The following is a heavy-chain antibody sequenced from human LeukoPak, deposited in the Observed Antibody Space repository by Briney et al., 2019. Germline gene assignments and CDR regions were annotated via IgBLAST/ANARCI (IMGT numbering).Heavy chain of an antibody. J-gene: IGHJ4*02. Sequence: GGSLRLSCAVSGFTFSSYGMHWVRQAPGKGLEWVAFIRYDGSNKYYADSVKGRFTISRDNSKNTLYLQMNSLRAEDTAVYYCAKRWDYYDSSGYPYYFDYWGQGTLVTVSS. V-gene: IGHV3-30*02. CDR1: GFTFSSYG. CDR3: AKRWDYYDSSGYPYYFDY. CDR2: IRYDGSNK. D-gene: IGHD3-22*01.